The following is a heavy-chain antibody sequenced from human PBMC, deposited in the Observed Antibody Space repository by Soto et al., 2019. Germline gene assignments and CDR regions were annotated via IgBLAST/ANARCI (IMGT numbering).Heavy chain of an antibody. J-gene: IGHJ4*02. D-gene: IGHD2-2*01. Sequence: PGGSLRLSCAASGFTFSSYAMSWVRQAPGKGLEWVSAISGSGGSTYYADSEKGRFTISRDNSKNTLYLQMNSLRAEDTAVYYYAKGTGYQLLNFDYWGQGTLVTVSS. CDR2: ISGSGGST. CDR3: AKGTGYQLLNFDY. V-gene: IGHV3-23*01. CDR1: GFTFSSYA.